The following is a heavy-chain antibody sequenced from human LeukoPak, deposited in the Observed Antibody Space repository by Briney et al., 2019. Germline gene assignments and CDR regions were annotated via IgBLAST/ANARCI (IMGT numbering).Heavy chain of an antibody. CDR2: INPSGGST. J-gene: IGHJ6*02. V-gene: IGHV1-46*01. D-gene: IGHD3-3*01. CDR1: GYTFTGYY. CDR3: ARVLALPYYDFWSGYYTGMDV. Sequence: ASVKVSCKASGYTFTGYYMHWVRQAPGQGLEWMGRINPSGGSTSYAQKFQGRVTMTRDTSTSTVYMELSSLRSEDTAVYYCARVLALPYYDFWSGYYTGMDVWGQGTTVTVSS.